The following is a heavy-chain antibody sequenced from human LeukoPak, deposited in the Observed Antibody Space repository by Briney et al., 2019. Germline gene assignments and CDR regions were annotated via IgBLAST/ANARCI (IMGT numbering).Heavy chain of an antibody. CDR1: GFAFSSYA. J-gene: IGHJ6*02. Sequence: PGGSLRLSCTASGFAFSSYAVSWVRQAPGKGLEWVSAVSDSGGNTYYADSVKGRFTISRDNSRNTVYLQMNSLRAEDTAVYYCAKPMVRGVPYYYYGMDVWGQGTTVTVSS. D-gene: IGHD3-10*01. CDR2: VSDSGGNT. V-gene: IGHV3-23*01. CDR3: AKPMVRGVPYYYYGMDV.